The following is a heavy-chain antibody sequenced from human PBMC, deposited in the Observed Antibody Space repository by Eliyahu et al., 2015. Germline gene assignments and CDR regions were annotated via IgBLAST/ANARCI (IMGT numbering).Heavy chain of an antibody. J-gene: IGHJ4*02. V-gene: IGHV1-8*01. CDR2: MNPNSGNT. CDR3: ARGSGRFDY. CDR1: GYTFTXXD. Sequence: QVQLVQSGAEVKKPGASVKVSCXASGYTFTXXDXNXVRQATGXGLEWMGWMNPNSGNTGYAQKFQGRVTMTRNTSISTAYMELSSLRSEDTAVYYCARGSGRFDYWGQGTLVTVSS. D-gene: IGHD1-26*01.